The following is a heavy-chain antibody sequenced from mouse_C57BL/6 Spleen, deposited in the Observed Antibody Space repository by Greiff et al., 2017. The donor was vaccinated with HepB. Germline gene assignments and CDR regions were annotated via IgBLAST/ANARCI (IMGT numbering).Heavy chain of an antibody. CDR1: CYTFTSYW. CDR2: IYPSDSET. J-gene: IGHJ2*01. V-gene: IGHV1-61*01. CDR3: ARGGTGTGYFDY. Sequence: QVQLQQPGAELVRPGSSVKLSCKASCYTFTSYWMDWVKQRPGQGLEWIGNIYPSDSETHYNQKFKDKATLTVDKSSSTAYMQLSSLTSEDSAVYYCARGGTGTGYFDYWGQGTTLTVSS. D-gene: IGHD4-1*01.